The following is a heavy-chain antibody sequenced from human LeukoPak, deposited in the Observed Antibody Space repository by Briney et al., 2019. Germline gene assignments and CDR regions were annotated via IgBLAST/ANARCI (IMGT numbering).Heavy chain of an antibody. D-gene: IGHD4-17*01. Sequence: GASVKVSCKASGYTFTSYGISWVRQAPGQGLEWMGWISTYNGNTNFAQKLQGRVTMTTDTSTSTAYMDLRSLRSDDTAVYYCAREPYGDAFDIWGQGTMVTVSS. CDR2: ISTYNGNT. V-gene: IGHV1-18*01. CDR1: GYTFTSYG. CDR3: AREPYGDAFDI. J-gene: IGHJ3*02.